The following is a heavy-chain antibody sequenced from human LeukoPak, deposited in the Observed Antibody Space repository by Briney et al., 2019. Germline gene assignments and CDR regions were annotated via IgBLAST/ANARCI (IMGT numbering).Heavy chain of an antibody. Sequence: ASVKVSCKASGYTFTSYYMHWVRQAPGQGLEWMGLINPTGDSTGYAQKFQGRVTMTRDMSTSTDFMELSSLRSEDTAVYYCARENSQGLLWFGEAWFDPWGQGTLVTVSS. CDR1: GYTFTSYY. J-gene: IGHJ5*02. V-gene: IGHV1-46*01. CDR3: ARENSQGLLWFGEAWFDP. D-gene: IGHD3-10*01. CDR2: INPTGDST.